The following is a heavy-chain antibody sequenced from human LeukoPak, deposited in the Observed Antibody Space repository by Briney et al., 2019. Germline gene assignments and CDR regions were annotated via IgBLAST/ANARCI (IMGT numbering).Heavy chain of an antibody. CDR2: INHSGST. J-gene: IGHJ5*02. D-gene: IGHD6-13*01. Sequence: SETLSLTCAVYGGSFSGYYWSWIRQPPGKGLEWIGEINHSGSTNYNPSLKRRVTISVDTSKNQFSLKLSSVIAADTAVYYCARASSSWYVFDPWGQGTLVTVSS. CDR3: ARASSSWYVFDP. CDR1: GGSFSGYY. V-gene: IGHV4-34*01.